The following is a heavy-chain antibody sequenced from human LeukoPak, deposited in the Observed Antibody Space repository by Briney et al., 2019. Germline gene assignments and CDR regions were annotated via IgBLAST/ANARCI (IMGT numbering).Heavy chain of an antibody. J-gene: IGHJ3*02. CDR3: ARDWDGAFDFNTFDI. CDR2: LHYSGST. CDR1: GASVSASGYF. D-gene: IGHD4/OR15-4a*01. V-gene: IGHV4-39*07. Sequence: SETLSLTCTVSGASVSASGYFWGGIRQPPGKGLEWIGTLHYSGSTYYNTSLRSRVTISVDTSKNQFSLKLNSVTSADTAIYYCARDWDGAFDFNTFDIWGLGTMVTVSS.